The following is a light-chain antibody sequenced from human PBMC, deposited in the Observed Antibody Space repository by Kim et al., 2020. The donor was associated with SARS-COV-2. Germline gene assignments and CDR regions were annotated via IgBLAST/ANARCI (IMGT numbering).Light chain of an antibody. CDR1: QSVSSN. Sequence: GSPGERATLSCRASQSVSSNLAWYQQKPGQAPRLLIYSASTRATGIPARFSGSGSGTEFTLTISSLQSEDFAVYYCQQYNNWPPTFGQGTKVDIK. CDR3: QQYNNWPPT. CDR2: SAS. V-gene: IGKV3-15*01. J-gene: IGKJ1*01.